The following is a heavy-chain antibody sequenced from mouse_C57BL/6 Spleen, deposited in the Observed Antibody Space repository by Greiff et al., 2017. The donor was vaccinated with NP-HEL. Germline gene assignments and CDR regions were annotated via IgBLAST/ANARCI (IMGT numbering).Heavy chain of an antibody. J-gene: IGHJ2*01. D-gene: IGHD1-1*01. V-gene: IGHV1-50*01. Sequence: QVQLQQPGAELVKPGASVKLSCKASGYTFTSYWMQWVKQRPGQGLEWIGEIDPSDSYTNYNQKFKGKATLTVDTSSSTAYMQLSSLTSEDSAVYYCARSTLYYGSSYPYFDYWGQGTTLTVSS. CDR3: ARSTLYYGSSYPYFDY. CDR2: IDPSDSYT. CDR1: GYTFTSYW.